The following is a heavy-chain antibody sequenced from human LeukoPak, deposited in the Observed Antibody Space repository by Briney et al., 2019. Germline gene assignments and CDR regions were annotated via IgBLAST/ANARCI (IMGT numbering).Heavy chain of an antibody. D-gene: IGHD6-6*01. CDR2: IYPSDSDT. Sequence: GESLKISCKGSGYSFINYWIGWVHQMPGKGLEWMGIIYPSDSDTRYSPSFQGQVTISADKSISTAYLQWSSLKASDTAMYYCARQPRPGHLDPWGQGTLVTVSS. J-gene: IGHJ5*02. CDR3: ARQPRPGHLDP. V-gene: IGHV5-51*07. CDR1: GYSFINYW.